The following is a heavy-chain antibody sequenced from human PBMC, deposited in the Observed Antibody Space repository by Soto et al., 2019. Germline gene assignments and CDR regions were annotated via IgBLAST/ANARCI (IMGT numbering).Heavy chain of an antibody. CDR2: INPGDGYT. V-gene: IGHV1-3*01. J-gene: IGHJ4*02. D-gene: IGHD2-15*01. CDR3: AVGGGGTRY. CDR1: GYTFSSFA. Sequence: QVRLVQSGAEGKKPGASVKVSCKASGYTFSSFAIHWVRQAPGQGLEWMAWINPGDGYTRLLQKFQGRVTITRDTSATTAFMELNSLTSEDTAVYYCAVGGGGTRYWGQGTLVTVSS.